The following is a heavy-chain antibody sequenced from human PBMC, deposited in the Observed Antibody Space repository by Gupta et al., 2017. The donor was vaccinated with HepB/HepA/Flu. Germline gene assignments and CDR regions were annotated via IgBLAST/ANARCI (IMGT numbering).Heavy chain of an antibody. Sequence: EVQLLESGGGLVQPGGSLRLSCAASGFTFSSYAMSWDRQAPGKGLEWVSAISGSGGSTYYADSVKGRFTISRDNSKNTLYLQMNSLRAEDTAVYYCAKDLEYYYDSSGYWGQGTLVTVSS. CDR3: AKDLEYYYDSSGY. V-gene: IGHV3-23*01. CDR2: ISGSGGST. J-gene: IGHJ4*02. CDR1: GFTFSSYA. D-gene: IGHD3-22*01.